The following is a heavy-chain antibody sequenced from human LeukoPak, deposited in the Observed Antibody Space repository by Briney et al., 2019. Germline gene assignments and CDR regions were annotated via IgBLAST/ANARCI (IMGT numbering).Heavy chain of an antibody. CDR2: IIPIFGTA. CDR1: GGTFSSYA. V-gene: IGHV1-69*06. CDR3: ATYRQVLSPFES. D-gene: IGHD2-8*02. J-gene: IGHJ4*02. Sequence: SVKVSCKASGGTFSSYAISWVRQAPGQGLEWMGGIIPIFGTANYAQKFQGRVTITADKSTSTAYMELSSLRSEDTAIYYCATYRQVLSPFESWGQGTLVTVSS.